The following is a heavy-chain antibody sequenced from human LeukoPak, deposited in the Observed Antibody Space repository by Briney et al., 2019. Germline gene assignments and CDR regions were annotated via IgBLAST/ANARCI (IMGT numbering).Heavy chain of an antibody. V-gene: IGHV5-51*01. CDR1: GYSFSDYW. J-gene: IGHJ5*02. Sequence: GESLKISCKGSGYSFSDYWIVWVRQMPGKGLECMGVISPGDSHTTYSPSFQGQVTISADKSTSTAYLQWSSLKASDTAMYYCARSQGYCSGGSCLQGDWFDPWGQGTLVTVSS. CDR3: ARSQGYCSGGSCLQGDWFDP. CDR2: ISPGDSHT. D-gene: IGHD2-15*01.